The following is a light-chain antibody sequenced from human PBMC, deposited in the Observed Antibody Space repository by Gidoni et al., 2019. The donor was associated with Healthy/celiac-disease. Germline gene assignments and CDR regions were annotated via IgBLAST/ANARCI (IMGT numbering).Light chain of an antibody. J-gene: IGLJ3*02. V-gene: IGLV3-25*03. CDR2: KDS. Sequence: SSELTQPPSVSVSPGQTARITCSGDALPKQYASWYQQKPGQAPVLVIYKDSERPSGIPERFSGSSSGTTVTLNISGVQAEDEADYYCQSADSSGTYWVFGGGTKLTVL. CDR3: QSADSSGTYWV. CDR1: ALPKQY.